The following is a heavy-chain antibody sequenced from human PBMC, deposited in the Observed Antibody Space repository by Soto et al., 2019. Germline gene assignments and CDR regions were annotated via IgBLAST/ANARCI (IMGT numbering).Heavy chain of an antibody. D-gene: IGHD1-26*01. CDR1: GGTFSSYS. CDR2: LIPIFGTA. J-gene: IGHJ4*02. V-gene: IGHV1-69*13. CDR3: ARDGGRHSGGIDY. Sequence: SVKVSCKASGGTFSSYSINWVRQAPGQGLEWMGELIPIFGTANYAQKFQGRVTITADESTSTAYMELSSLRSEDTAVYYCARDGGRHSGGIDYWGQGTLVTVSS.